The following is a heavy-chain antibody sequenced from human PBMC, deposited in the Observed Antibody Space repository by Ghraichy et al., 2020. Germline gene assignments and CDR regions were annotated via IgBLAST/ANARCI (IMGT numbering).Heavy chain of an antibody. D-gene: IGHD6-13*01. CDR2: IYTSGST. CDR3: ARDRGATGYSSSWYAFDI. J-gene: IGHJ3*02. V-gene: IGHV4-4*07. Sequence: SETLSLTCTVSGGSISSYYWSWIRQPAGKGLEWIGRIYTSGSTNYNPSLKSRVTMSVDTSKNQFSLKLSSVTAADTAVYYCARDRGATGYSSSWYAFDIWGQVTMVTVSS. CDR1: GGSISSYY.